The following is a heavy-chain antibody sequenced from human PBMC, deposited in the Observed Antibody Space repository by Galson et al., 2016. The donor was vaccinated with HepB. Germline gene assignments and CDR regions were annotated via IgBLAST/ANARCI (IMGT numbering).Heavy chain of an antibody. CDR2: IYSGGST. CDR3: GRDVGP. D-gene: IGHD1-26*01. V-gene: IGHV3-53*01. CDR1: EFTFSSYA. Sequence: SLRLSCAASEFTFSSYAMSWVRQAPGKGLDWVSLIYSGGSTSYADSVKGRFTISRDSSKNTLFLQMNSLRVEDTAVYYCGRDVGPWGPGTLVTVSS. J-gene: IGHJ5*02.